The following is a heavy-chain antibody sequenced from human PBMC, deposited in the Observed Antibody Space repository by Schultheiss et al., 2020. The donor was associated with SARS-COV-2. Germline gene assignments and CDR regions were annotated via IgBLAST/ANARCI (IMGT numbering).Heavy chain of an antibody. Sequence: GGSLRLSCAASGFTFSDYYMSWIRQAPGKGLEWVSYISSSSSTIYYADSVKGRFTISRDNSKNTLYLQMNSLRAEDTAVYYCARDGMAAALNYYYYYMDVWGKGTTVTVSS. V-gene: IGHV3-11*01. J-gene: IGHJ6*03. CDR2: ISSSSSTI. D-gene: IGHD2-15*01. CDR1: GFTFSDYY. CDR3: ARDGMAAALNYYYYYMDV.